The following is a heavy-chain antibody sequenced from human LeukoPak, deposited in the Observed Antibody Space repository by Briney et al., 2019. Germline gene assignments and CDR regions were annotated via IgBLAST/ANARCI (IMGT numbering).Heavy chain of an antibody. D-gene: IGHD3-3*01. V-gene: IGHV3-30-3*01. Sequence: GGSLRLSCAASGFTFSSYAMHWVRQAPGKGLEWVAVISYDGSNKYYADSVKGRFTISRDNSKNALYLQMNSLRAEDTAVYYCARDLDTYYDFWVYMDVWGKGTTVTVSS. J-gene: IGHJ6*03. CDR2: ISYDGSNK. CDR3: ARDLDTYYDFWVYMDV. CDR1: GFTFSSYA.